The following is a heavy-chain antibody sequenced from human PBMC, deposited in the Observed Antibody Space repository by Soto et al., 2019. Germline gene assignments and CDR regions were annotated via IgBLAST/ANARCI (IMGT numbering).Heavy chain of an antibody. Sequence: SETLSLTCTVSGGSVSSGSYYWSWIGQPPGKGLEWIGYIYNSGSTNYNPSLKSRVTISVDTSKNQFSLKLSSVTAADTAVYYCARLTTPSHYSSYSGIDTWGLDAALTISS. J-gene: IGHJ6*02. D-gene: IGHD4-17*01. CDR2: IYNSGST. V-gene: IGHV4-61*01. CDR1: GGSVSSGSYY. CDR3: ARLTTPSHYSSYSGIDT.